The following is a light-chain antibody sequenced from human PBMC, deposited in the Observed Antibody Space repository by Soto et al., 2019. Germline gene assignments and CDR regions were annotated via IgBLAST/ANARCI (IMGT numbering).Light chain of an antibody. Sequence: EIVLTQSPATLSLSPGERATLSCRASQSVSSYLAWCQQKPGQAPRLLIYDASNRATGIPARFSGSGSGTDFTPTISSLLTEDVSVYYCQQRSNWPPITFGQGTRLEIK. V-gene: IGKV3-11*01. CDR2: DAS. CDR1: QSVSSY. CDR3: QQRSNWPPIT. J-gene: IGKJ5*01.